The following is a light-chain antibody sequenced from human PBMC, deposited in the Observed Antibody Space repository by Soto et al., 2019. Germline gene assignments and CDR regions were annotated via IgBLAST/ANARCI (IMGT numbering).Light chain of an antibody. Sequence: DIQMTQSPSSLSASVADRVTITCRASQNIETYLNWYQQKGGDAPKLLLYAASTLQSGVPSRFSGGGFGTEFTLTISSLQPEDFATYYCQQSYSTLTFGQGTRLEI. CDR3: QQSYSTLT. J-gene: IGKJ5*01. V-gene: IGKV1-39*01. CDR1: QNIETY. CDR2: AAS.